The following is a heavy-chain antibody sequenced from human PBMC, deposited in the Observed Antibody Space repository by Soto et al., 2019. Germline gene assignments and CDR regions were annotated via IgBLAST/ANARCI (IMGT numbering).Heavy chain of an antibody. D-gene: IGHD1-1*01. Sequence: ASVKVSCKASGGTFSSHAISWVRQAPGQGLEWMGGIIPMFGTANYAQKFQGRVTTTADKSTNTVYMELSSLTSEDTAVYYCARGKGMEENYFYYGLDIWGQGTTVTVSS. CDR1: GGTFSSHA. CDR2: IIPMFGTA. CDR3: ARGKGMEENYFYYGLDI. V-gene: IGHV1-69*06. J-gene: IGHJ6*02.